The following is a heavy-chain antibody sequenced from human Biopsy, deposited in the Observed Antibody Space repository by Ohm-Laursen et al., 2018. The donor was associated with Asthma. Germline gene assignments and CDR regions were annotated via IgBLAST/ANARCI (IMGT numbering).Heavy chain of an antibody. J-gene: IGHJ4*02. Sequence: GTLSLTCRVYGGSISSFYWSWIRQSPEKGLEWMGYVYWTGSTNYNPSLKSRITMSVDTSKNRMFLELTSVTAADTAIYYCVRAVRNEQWPAPFDYWGQGKPVTVSS. D-gene: IGHD6-19*01. CDR3: VRAVRNEQWPAPFDY. CDR2: VYWTGST. CDR1: GGSISSFY. V-gene: IGHV4-59*01.